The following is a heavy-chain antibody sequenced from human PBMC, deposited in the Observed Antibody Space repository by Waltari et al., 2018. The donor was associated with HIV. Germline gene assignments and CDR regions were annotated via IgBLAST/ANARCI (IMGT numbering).Heavy chain of an antibody. CDR2: VRYDGSHE. Sequence: QVHVLESGGAVFQPGGSLRLSCTASGVNLNIYDIHWVRQAPGRGLEWVAGVRYDGSHEYYGDAVKGRFTISRDNSKNAIFLEMTVLRLEDTANYHCAKDGAPGRDAVFDTWGQGTLVTV. D-gene: IGHD1-26*01. J-gene: IGHJ4*03. CDR1: GVNLNIYD. CDR3: AKDGAPGRDAVFDT. V-gene: IGHV3-33*03.